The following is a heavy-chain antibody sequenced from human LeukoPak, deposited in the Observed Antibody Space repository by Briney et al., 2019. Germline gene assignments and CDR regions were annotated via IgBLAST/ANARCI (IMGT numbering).Heavy chain of an antibody. CDR1: GFTFSSYA. D-gene: IGHD3-9*01. Sequence: GGSLRLSCAASGFTFSSYAMHWVRQAPGKGLEWVAVISYDGSNKYYADSVKGRFTISRDNSKNTLYLQMNSLRAEDTAVYYCARGRVVLRYACPYFDYWGQGTLVTVSS. J-gene: IGHJ4*02. CDR3: ARGRVVLRYACPYFDY. CDR2: ISYDGSNK. V-gene: IGHV3-30*04.